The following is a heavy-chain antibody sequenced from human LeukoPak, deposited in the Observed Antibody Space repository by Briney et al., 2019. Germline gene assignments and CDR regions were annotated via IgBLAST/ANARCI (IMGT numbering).Heavy chain of an antibody. V-gene: IGHV2-5*01. CDR3: AHRLEVDYGDLQIYNWLDP. CDR2: IYWNDDK. CDR1: GFSLTTNGVG. J-gene: IGHJ5*02. Sequence: SGPTLVNPTQTLTLTCTFSGFSLTTNGVGVGWIRQSPRKTLEWLAVIYWNDDKYYNPSLKNRVTITKDTSKNQVVLTMTNVDPVDTATYYCAHRLEVDYGDLQIYNWLDPWGQGTLVTVSS. D-gene: IGHD4-17*01.